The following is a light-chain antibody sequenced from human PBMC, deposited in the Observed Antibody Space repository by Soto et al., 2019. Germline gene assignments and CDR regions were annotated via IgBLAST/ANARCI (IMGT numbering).Light chain of an antibody. Sequence: QSALTQPRSVSGSPGQSVTISCTGTSSDVGGYNYVSWYQQHPGKAPKLMIYDVSKRPSGVPDRFSGSKSGNTASLTISGLKAEDGADYYCCSYAGSYTWVFGGGTKLTVL. J-gene: IGLJ3*02. V-gene: IGLV2-11*01. CDR2: DVS. CDR1: SSDVGGYNY. CDR3: CSYAGSYTWV.